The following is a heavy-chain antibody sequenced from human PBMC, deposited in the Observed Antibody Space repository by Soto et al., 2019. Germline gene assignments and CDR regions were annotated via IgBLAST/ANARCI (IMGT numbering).Heavy chain of an antibody. CDR1: GFTFSSYW. CDR2: INSDGSST. D-gene: IGHD2-15*01. CDR3: ARDAPPLGYCSGGSCYSEGAFDS. Sequence: GGSLRLSCAASGFTFSSYWMHWVRQAPGKGLVWVSRINSDGSSTSYADSVKGRFTISRDNAKNTLYLQMNSLRAEDTAVYYCARDAPPLGYCSGGSCYSEGAFDSWGQGTMVTVSS. V-gene: IGHV3-74*01. J-gene: IGHJ3*02.